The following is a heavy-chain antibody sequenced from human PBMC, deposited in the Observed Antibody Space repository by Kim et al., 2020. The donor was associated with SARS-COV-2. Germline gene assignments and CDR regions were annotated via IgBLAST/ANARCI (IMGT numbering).Heavy chain of an antibody. J-gene: IGHJ6*02. CDR3: ARGYGGYDPDYYYYYGMDV. D-gene: IGHD5-12*01. Sequence: GGSLRLSCAASGFTFSSYWMHWVRQAPGKGLVWVSRINSDGSSTSYADSVKGRFTISRDNAKNTLYLQMNSLRAEDTAVYYCARGYGGYDPDYYYYYGMDVWGQGTTVTVSS. V-gene: IGHV3-74*01. CDR1: GFTFSSYW. CDR2: INSDGSST.